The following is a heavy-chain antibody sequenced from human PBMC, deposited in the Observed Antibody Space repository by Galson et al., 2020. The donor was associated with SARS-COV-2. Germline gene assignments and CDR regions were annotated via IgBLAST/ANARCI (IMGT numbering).Heavy chain of an antibody. V-gene: IGHV3-30*04. CDR2: ISYDGNNK. D-gene: IGHD3-16*02. J-gene: IGHJ4*01. CDR1: GFPFSLYP. CDR3: ARWEVSSFDY. Sequence: QLGESLKISCAASGFPFSLYPMHWVRQSPGKGLEWVALISYDGNNKAYADSVKGRFTISRDNSKSTLYLQMNSLRAEDTAVYYCARWEVSSFDYGGHGTLVTVSS.